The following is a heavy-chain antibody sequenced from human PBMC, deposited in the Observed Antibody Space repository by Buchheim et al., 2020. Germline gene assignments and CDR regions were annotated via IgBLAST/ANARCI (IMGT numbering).Heavy chain of an antibody. Sequence: QVQLQESGPGLVKPSQTLSLTCTVSGGSISSGDYYWSWIRQPPGKGLEWIGYIYYSGSTYYNPSLKSRVTISVDTSKNQFSLKLSSVTAADTAVYYCARDIWLYYDSSGYYAPYYYYGMDVWGQGTT. D-gene: IGHD3-22*01. CDR1: GGSISSGDYY. CDR2: IYYSGST. J-gene: IGHJ6*02. V-gene: IGHV4-30-4*01. CDR3: ARDIWLYYDSSGYYAPYYYYGMDV.